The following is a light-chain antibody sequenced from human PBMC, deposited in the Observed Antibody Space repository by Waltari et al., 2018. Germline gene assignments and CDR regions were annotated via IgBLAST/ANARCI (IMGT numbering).Light chain of an antibody. CDR1: SPNIGSNY. CDR3: AAWDDSLVV. CDR2: RNN. J-gene: IGLJ2*01. Sequence: QSVLTQPPSASGTPGQRVTIPCSGSSPNIGSNYVYWYQQLPGTAPKLLIYRNNQRPSGVPDRFSGSKSGTSASLAISGLRSEDEADYYCAAWDDSLVVFGGGTKLTVL. V-gene: IGLV1-47*01.